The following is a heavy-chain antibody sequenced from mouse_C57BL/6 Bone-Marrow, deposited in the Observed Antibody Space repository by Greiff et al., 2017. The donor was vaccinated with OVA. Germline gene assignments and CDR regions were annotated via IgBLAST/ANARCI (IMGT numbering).Heavy chain of an antibody. J-gene: IGHJ2*01. CDR3: ARGDYYGSSWEFDY. V-gene: IGHV1-50*01. CDR1: GYTFTSYW. D-gene: IGHD1-1*01. CDR2: IDPSDSYT. Sequence: QVQLQQPGAELVKPGASVKLSCKASGYTFTSYWMQWVKQRPGQGLEWIGEIDPSDSYTNYNQKFKGKATLTVDTSSSTAYMQLSSLTSEDSAGYYCARGDYYGSSWEFDYWGQGTTLTVSS.